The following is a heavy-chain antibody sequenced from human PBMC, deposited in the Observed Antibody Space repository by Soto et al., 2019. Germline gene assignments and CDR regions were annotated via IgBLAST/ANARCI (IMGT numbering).Heavy chain of an antibody. J-gene: IGHJ6*02. CDR1: GFTFSSYG. V-gene: IGHV3-30*18. CDR3: AKDPNLQSYYYYYGMDV. D-gene: IGHD4-4*01. Sequence: GGSLRLSCAASGFTFSSYGMHWVRQAPGKGLEWVAVISYDGSNKYYADSVKGRFTISRDNSKNTLYLQMNSLRAEDTAVYYCAKDPNLQSYYYYYGMDVWGQGTTVTVSS. CDR2: ISYDGSNK.